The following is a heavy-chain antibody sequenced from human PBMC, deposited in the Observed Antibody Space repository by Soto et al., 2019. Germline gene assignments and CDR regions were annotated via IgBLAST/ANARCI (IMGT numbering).Heavy chain of an antibody. CDR3: ARDFCSRQTYGSGDY. Sequence: GGSLRLSCAASGFMFSAYWMSWVRQATGKGLEWVANIHGDGGKIHYVDSAKGRFTISRDNAKRSLYLQVNSLRAEDTAVYSSARDFCSRQTYGSGDYWDQVALETVSS. V-gene: IGHV3-7*01. CDR2: IHGDGGKI. D-gene: IGHD3-10*01. CDR1: GFMFSAYW. J-gene: IGHJ4*02.